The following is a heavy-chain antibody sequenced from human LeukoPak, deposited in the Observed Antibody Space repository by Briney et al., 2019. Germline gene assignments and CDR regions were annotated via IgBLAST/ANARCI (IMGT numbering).Heavy chain of an antibody. D-gene: IGHD4-17*01. V-gene: IGHV1-2*06. CDR1: GCIFTGYY. J-gene: IGHJ4*02. Sequence: ASVKVSCKASGCIFTGYYMHWVRQAPGQGLEWMGRINPNSGGANYAQKFQGRVTMTRDTSISTAFMELSRLRSDDTAVYYCAKGSDYGDSPGLNWGQGTLVTVSS. CDR3: AKGSDYGDSPGLN. CDR2: INPNSGGA.